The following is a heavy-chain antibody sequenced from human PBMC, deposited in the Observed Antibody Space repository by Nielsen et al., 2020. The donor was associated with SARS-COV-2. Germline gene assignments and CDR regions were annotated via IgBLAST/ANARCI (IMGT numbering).Heavy chain of an antibody. V-gene: IGHV3-7*01. D-gene: IGHD2-15*01. J-gene: IGHJ4*02. CDR3: ARAEDIVVVVAAPDYFDY. Sequence: GESLKISCAASGFTFRSYWMSWVRQAPGKGLEWVANIKQDGSEKYYVDSVKGRFTISRDNAKNSLYLQMNSLRAEDTAVYYCARAEDIVVVVAAPDYFDYWGQGTLVTVSS. CDR2: IKQDGSEK. CDR1: GFTFRSYW.